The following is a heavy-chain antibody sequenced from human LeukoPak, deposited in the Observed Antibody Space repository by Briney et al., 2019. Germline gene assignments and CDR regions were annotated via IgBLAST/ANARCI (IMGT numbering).Heavy chain of an antibody. Sequence: GGSLRLSCAASGFTFSDYSMNWVRQAPGKGLEWVSYISSSSSSIYYADSVKGRFTISRDNARSSLYLQINSLRAEDTAVYYCARQNGAGYYYYFDSWGQGTLVTVSS. CDR1: GFTFSDYS. CDR2: ISSSSSSI. CDR3: ARQNGAGYYYYFDS. J-gene: IGHJ4*02. V-gene: IGHV3-48*01. D-gene: IGHD3-22*01.